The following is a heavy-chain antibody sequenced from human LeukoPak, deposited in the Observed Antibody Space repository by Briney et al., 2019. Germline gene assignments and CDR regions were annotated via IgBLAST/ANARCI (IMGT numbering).Heavy chain of an antibody. J-gene: IGHJ4*02. Sequence: GGSLRLSCVASGFSFTKYWMTWVRQAPGKGLEWVARLHPDGSEINYVGSVEGRFTVFGDNAKSSLFLQMHSLRVEDTAVYYCARGGYSFDYLGQGTLVTVPS. V-gene: IGHV3-7*01. CDR3: ARGGYSFDY. CDR1: GFSFTKYW. CDR2: LHPDGSEI. D-gene: IGHD5-12*01.